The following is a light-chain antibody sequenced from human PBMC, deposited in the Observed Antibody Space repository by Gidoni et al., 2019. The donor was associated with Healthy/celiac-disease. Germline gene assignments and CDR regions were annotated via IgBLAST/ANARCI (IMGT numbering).Light chain of an antibody. CDR3: MQALQTPFT. V-gene: IGKV2-28*01. Sequence: PASISCRYSQSLLHSNGYNYLDWYLQKPGQSPQLLIYLGSNRASGVPDRFSGSGSGTDFTLKISRVEAEDVGVYYCMQALQTPFTFGQGTRLEIK. CDR2: LGS. CDR1: QSLLHSNGYNY. J-gene: IGKJ5*01.